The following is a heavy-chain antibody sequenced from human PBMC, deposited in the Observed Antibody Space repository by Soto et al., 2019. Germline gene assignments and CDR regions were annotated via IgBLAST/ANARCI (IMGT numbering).Heavy chain of an antibody. D-gene: IGHD1-26*01. CDR2: SRNKANSYTT. Sequence: GGSLRLSCAASGFTFSDYYIDWVRQAPGKGLEWVGRSRNKANSYTTEYAASVKGRFTMSRDDSKNSLYLQMNSLQTEDTAVYYCARDNFGSYDYWGQGTLVTVSS. J-gene: IGHJ4*02. CDR3: ARDNFGSYDY. V-gene: IGHV3-72*01. CDR1: GFTFSDYY.